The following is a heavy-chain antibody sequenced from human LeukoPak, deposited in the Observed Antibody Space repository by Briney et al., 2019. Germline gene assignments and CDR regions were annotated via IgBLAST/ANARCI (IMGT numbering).Heavy chain of an antibody. J-gene: IGHJ4*02. CDR2: INPSGGST. Sequence: GASVKVSCKASGYTFTSYYMHWVRQAPGQGLEWMGIINPSGGSTSYAQKFQGRVTMTRDTSTSTVYMELSSLRSEDTAVYYCARDDSVTAVAATGYFDYWGQGTLVTVSS. CDR3: ARDDSVTAVAATGYFDY. CDR1: GYTFTSYY. D-gene: IGHD6-19*01. V-gene: IGHV1-46*01.